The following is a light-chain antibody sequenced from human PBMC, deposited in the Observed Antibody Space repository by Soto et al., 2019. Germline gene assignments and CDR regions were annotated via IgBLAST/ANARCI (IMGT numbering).Light chain of an antibody. CDR1: QSISSW. J-gene: IGKJ1*01. Sequence: DIQMTQAPSTLSASVGDRVTITCRASQSISSWLAWYQQKPGKAPKLLIYDASNLESGVPSRFSGSGSGTEFTLPISSLQPDDFATYYCQQYNSYSTWTFGQGTKVDIK. CDR3: QQYNSYSTWT. V-gene: IGKV1-5*01. CDR2: DAS.